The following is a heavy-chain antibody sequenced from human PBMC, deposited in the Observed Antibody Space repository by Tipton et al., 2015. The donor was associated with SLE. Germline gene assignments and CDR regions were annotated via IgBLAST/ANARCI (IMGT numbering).Heavy chain of an antibody. V-gene: IGHV3-49*04. CDR1: GFTFADYA. Sequence: SLRLSCTTSGFTFADYAMSWVRQAPGKGLEWVGVARVKAYGGTTEYAASVQGRFTISRDVSKNTLYLQMHSLKAEDTGVYYCTRAPNWGEAFDIWGQGTMVTVSS. J-gene: IGHJ3*02. CDR3: TRAPNWGEAFDI. D-gene: IGHD7-27*01. CDR2: ARVKAYGGTT.